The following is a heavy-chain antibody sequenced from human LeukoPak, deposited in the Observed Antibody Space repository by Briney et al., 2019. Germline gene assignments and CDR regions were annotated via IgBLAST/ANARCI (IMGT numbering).Heavy chain of an antibody. J-gene: IGHJ4*02. Sequence: GSLRLSCAASGFTFSDYYMSWIRQAPGKGLEGDSCISHSGYTIYSADSVKGRFTISRDNAKSSLSLQMTSLRAEDTAVYSCARVGCSNVACLPDRRDFDHWGQGTLVTVSP. CDR1: GFTFSDYY. D-gene: IGHD2-8*01. CDR3: ARVGCSNVACLPDRRDFDH. V-gene: IGHV3-11*01. CDR2: ISHSGYTI.